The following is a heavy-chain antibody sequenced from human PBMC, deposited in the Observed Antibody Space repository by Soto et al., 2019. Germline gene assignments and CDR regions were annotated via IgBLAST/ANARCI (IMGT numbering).Heavy chain of an antibody. J-gene: IGHJ4*02. D-gene: IGHD2-15*01. CDR1: GFTFSSYA. V-gene: IGHV3-64*04. CDR2: ISSNGGST. Sequence: GGSLRLSCSASGFTFSSYAMHWVRQAPGKGLEYVSAISSNGGSTYYADSVKGRFTISRDNSKNTLYLQMNSLRAEDTAVYYCAKGPTSYCSGGSCYIDYWGQGT. CDR3: AKGPTSYCSGGSCYIDY.